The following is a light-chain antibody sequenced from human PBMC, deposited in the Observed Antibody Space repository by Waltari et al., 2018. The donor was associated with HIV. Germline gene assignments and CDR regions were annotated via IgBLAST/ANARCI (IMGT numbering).Light chain of an antibody. Sequence: SSELTQDPTVSVALGHSVTITCRGDSLRTFYASWYQPKPGQAPILVIYGKNYRPSGIPDRFSGSSSGNTASLTITGAQAEDEAEYFCNSRDSSVNDVVFGGGTKLTVL. CDR1: SLRTFY. CDR2: GKN. V-gene: IGLV3-19*01. J-gene: IGLJ2*01. CDR3: NSRDSSVNDVV.